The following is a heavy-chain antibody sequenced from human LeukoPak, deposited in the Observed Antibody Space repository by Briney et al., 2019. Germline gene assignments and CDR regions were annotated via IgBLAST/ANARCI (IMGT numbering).Heavy chain of an antibody. Sequence: PGGSLRLSCAAPGVTFSGYSVNWVRQAPGKGLEWVSAITATSRHIYYADSVKGRFTISRDNAKNSLYLQMNSLRAEDTAVYYCARDQNFDWLPRYFDYWGQGTLVTVSS. CDR1: GVTFSGYS. V-gene: IGHV3-21*01. CDR2: ITATSRHI. CDR3: ARDQNFDWLPRYFDY. J-gene: IGHJ4*02. D-gene: IGHD3-9*01.